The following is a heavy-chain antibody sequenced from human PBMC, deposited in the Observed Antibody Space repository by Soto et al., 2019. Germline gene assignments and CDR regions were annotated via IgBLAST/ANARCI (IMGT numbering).Heavy chain of an antibody. CDR1: GYTFTSYG. D-gene: IGHD6-19*01. CDR2: ISGYNGQA. V-gene: IGHV1-18*01. J-gene: IGHJ3*02. Sequence: QVQLVQSGAEVKKPGASVKVSCKASGYTFTSYGISWVRQAPGQGLEWMGWISGYNGQASYAEKFQGRVTMSTDTSKSTAYMELRSLRSDDTAVYYWAREDQWVAESPGDVFDIWGQGTKVTVSS. CDR3: AREDQWVAESPGDVFDI.